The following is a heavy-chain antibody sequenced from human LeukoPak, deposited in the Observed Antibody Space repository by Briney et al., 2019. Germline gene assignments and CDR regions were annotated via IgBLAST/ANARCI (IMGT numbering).Heavy chain of an antibody. Sequence: GGSLRLSCAASGFTFSSYGMHWVRQAPGKGLEWVAVIWYDGSNKYYTDSVKGRFTISRDNSKDTLYLQMNSLRAEDTAVYYCARDEELCDYWGQGTLVTVSS. CDR3: ARDEELCDY. J-gene: IGHJ4*02. CDR1: GFTFSSYG. CDR2: IWYDGSNK. D-gene: IGHD1-26*01. V-gene: IGHV3-33*01.